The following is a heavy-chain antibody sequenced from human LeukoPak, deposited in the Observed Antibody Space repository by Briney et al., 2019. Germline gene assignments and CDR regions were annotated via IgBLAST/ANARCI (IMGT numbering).Heavy chain of an antibody. V-gene: IGHV4-4*07. CDR3: ARIRFLEWLRPEYYFDY. CDR1: GGSISSYY. J-gene: IGHJ4*02. D-gene: IGHD3-3*01. CDR2: IYTSGST. Sequence: SETLSLTCTVSGGSISSYYWSWIRQPAGKGLEWIGRIYTSGSTNYNPSFKSRVTMSVDTSKNQFSLKLSSVTAADTAVYYCARIRFLEWLRPEYYFDYWGQGTLVTVSS.